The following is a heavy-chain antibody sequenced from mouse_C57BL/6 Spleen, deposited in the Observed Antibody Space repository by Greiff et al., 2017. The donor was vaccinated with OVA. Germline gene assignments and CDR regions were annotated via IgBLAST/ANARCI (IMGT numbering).Heavy chain of an antibody. J-gene: IGHJ2*01. V-gene: IGHV1-80*01. CDR1: GYAFSSYW. Sequence: VKLMESGAELVKPGASVKISCKASGYAFSSYWMNWVKQRPGKGLEWIGQIYPGDGDTNYNGKFKGKATLTADKSSSTAYMQLSSLTSEDSAVYFCARETSYGYLFDYWGQGTTLTVSS. D-gene: IGHD2-2*01. CDR3: ARETSYGYLFDY. CDR2: IYPGDGDT.